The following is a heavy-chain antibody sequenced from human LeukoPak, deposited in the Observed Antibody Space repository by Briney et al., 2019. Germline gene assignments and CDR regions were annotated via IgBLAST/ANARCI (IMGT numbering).Heavy chain of an antibody. CDR3: ARDPAGPGIYYDY. CDR1: GFTFITYS. D-gene: IGHD3-10*01. Sequence: GGSLRLSCVASGFTFITYSRNWVRQAPGKGLEWISYISSGGGTIHYADSVKGRFTISRDNAKNSLYQQMDSLRAEDTAVYYCARDPAGPGIYYDYWGQGTLVTVSS. J-gene: IGHJ4*02. V-gene: IGHV3-48*01. CDR2: ISSGGGTI.